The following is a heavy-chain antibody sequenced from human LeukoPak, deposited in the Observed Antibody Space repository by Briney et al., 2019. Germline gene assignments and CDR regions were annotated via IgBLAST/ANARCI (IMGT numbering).Heavy chain of an antibody. J-gene: IGHJ4*02. Sequence: SETLSLTCAVYGGSFSGYYWSWIRQPPGKGREWIGEINHSGSTNYNPSLKSRVTISVDTSKNQFSLNLSSVTAADTAVYYCARGVYSSSWLTGWGQGTLVTVSS. CDR2: INHSGST. V-gene: IGHV4-34*01. CDR3: ARGVYSSSWLTG. CDR1: GGSFSGYY. D-gene: IGHD6-13*01.